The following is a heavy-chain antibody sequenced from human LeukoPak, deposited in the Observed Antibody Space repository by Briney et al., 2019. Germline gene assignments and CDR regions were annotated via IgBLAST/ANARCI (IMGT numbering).Heavy chain of an antibody. CDR2: IIPIFGTA. CDR1: GGTFSSYA. D-gene: IGHD3-22*01. V-gene: IGHV1-69*05. Sequence: SVKVSCKASGGTFSSYAISWVRQAPGQGLEWMGGIIPIFGTANYAQKFQGRVTITTDESTSTAYMELSSLRSEDTAVYYCARAPYYYDSNGPDAFDIWGQGTMVTVSS. J-gene: IGHJ3*02. CDR3: ARAPYYYDSNGPDAFDI.